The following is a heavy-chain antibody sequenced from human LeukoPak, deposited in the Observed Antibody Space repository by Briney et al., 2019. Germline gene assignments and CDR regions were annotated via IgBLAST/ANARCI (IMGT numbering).Heavy chain of an antibody. J-gene: IGHJ6*03. CDR1: GFTVSSNY. D-gene: IGHD3-22*01. CDR3: ARSPLFDSSGYYYLVGYMDV. Sequence: GGSLRLSCAASGFTVSSNYMSWVRQAPGKGLEWVSVIYSGGSTYYADSVKGRFTISRDNSKNTLYLQMNSLRAEDTAVYYCARSPLFDSSGYYYLVGYMDVWGKGTTVTISS. V-gene: IGHV3-53*01. CDR2: IYSGGST.